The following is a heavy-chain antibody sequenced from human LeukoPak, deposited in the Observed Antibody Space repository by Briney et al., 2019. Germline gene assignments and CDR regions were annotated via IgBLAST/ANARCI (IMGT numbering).Heavy chain of an antibody. Sequence: SETLSLTCTVSGGSISSYYWSWIRQPPGKGLEWIGYIYYSGSTNYNPSLKGRVTISVDTSKNQFSLKLSSVTAADTAVYYCARQVDRFDPWGQGTLVTVSS. CDR3: ARQVDRFDP. V-gene: IGHV4-59*01. CDR1: GGSISSYY. J-gene: IGHJ5*02. CDR2: IYYSGST.